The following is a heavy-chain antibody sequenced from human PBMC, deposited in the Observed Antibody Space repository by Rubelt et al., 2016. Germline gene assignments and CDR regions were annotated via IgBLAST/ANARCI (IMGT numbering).Heavy chain of an antibody. J-gene: IGHJ4*02. CDR1: GYTFTSYD. D-gene: IGHD1-14*01. V-gene: IGHV1-18*01. Sequence: QVQLVQSGAEVKKPGASVKVSCTASGYTFTSYDINWVRQATGQGLEWMGWISAYNGNTNDGRKLQCVVTTTNESSTSTAYMELGSLRADDSAVYCCARGPAGTFDYWGQGTLVTVSS. CDR3: ARGPAGTFDY. CDR2: ISAYNGNT.